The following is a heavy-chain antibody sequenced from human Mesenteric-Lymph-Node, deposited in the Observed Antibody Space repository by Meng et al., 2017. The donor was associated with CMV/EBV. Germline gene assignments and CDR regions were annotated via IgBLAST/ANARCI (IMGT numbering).Heavy chain of an antibody. CDR3: ARDPLGEAAAGSNWFDP. Sequence: GESLKISCVASEFTFSRDDMNWVRQAPGKGLEWVSSISSSSSYIYYADSVKGRFTISRDNAKNSLYLQMNSLRAEDTAVYYCARDPLGEAAAGSNWFDPWGQGTLVTVSS. CDR1: EFTFSRDD. J-gene: IGHJ5*02. CDR2: ISSSSSYI. D-gene: IGHD6-13*01. V-gene: IGHV3-21*01.